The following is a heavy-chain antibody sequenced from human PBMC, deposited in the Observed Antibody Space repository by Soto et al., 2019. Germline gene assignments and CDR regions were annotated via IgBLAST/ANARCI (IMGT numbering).Heavy chain of an antibody. CDR1: GGTFSSFG. CDR3: AREGSGYNF. Sequence: SVKVSCKASGGTFSSFGISWVRQAPGQGLEWMGGIIPVFGRPNYAQRFRGRLTITADESTNTGYMELIDLTSEDTAVYYCAREGSGYNFRGQGTQVTVSS. D-gene: IGHD5-12*01. J-gene: IGHJ1*01. V-gene: IGHV1-69*13. CDR2: IIPVFGRP.